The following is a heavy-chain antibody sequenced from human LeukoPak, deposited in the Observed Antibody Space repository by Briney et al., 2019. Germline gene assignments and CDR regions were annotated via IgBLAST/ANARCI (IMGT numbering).Heavy chain of an antibody. CDR1: GFTFSSYA. V-gene: IGHV3-23*01. D-gene: IGHD2-2*01. CDR2: ISGSGGST. Sequence: GGSLRLSCAASGFTFSSYAMSWVRQAPGKGLEWVSAISGSGGSTYYADSVKGRFTISRDNSKNTLYLQMNSLRAEDTAVYYCARAGYCSSTSCPSHYYYGMDVWGKGTTVTVSS. CDR3: ARAGYCSSTSCPSHYYYGMDV. J-gene: IGHJ6*04.